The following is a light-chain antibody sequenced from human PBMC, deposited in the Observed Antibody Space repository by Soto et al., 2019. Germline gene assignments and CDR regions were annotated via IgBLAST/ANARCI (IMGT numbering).Light chain of an antibody. J-gene: IGKJ2*01. CDR2: GGS. Sequence: VLTQSPGTLSLSPGDRATLSCRASQRVSGSSLAWYQQKPGQALRLLIYGGSNRATCVPDRFSGSGSGADFTLTISRLEPEDFAVYHCQQYGNSPSFGQGTKLEIK. CDR1: QRVSGSS. V-gene: IGKV3-20*01. CDR3: QQYGNSPS.